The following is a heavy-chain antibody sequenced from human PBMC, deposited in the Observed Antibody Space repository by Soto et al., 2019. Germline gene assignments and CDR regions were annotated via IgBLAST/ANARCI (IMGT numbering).Heavy chain of an antibody. CDR3: AGGGGYDYVWGSYRYTYYYYGMDV. J-gene: IGHJ6*02. Sequence: QVQLVQSGAEVKKPGSSVKVSCKASGGTFSSYAISWVRQAPGQGLEWMGGIIPIFGTANYAQKFQGRVTITADESTRTAYMELRSLRSEDTDVYYCAGGGGYDYVWGSYRYTYYYYGMDVWGQGTTVTVSS. CDR1: GGTFSSYA. V-gene: IGHV1-69*01. CDR2: IIPIFGTA. D-gene: IGHD3-16*02.